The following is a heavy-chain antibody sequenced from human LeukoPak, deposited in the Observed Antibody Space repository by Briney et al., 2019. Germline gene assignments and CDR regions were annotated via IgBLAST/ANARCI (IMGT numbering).Heavy chain of an antibody. CDR1: GFTVSRRY. J-gene: IGHJ4*02. V-gene: IGHV3-53*01. Sequence: GGSLRLSCAASGFTVSRRYMIWVRQAPGRGLEWVSVIYDAGDAHYADSVKGRFTISRDNSKSTLYLQMNSPRAEDTAVYYCARAPGPLGYWGQGIVVNV. CDR2: IYDAGDA. D-gene: IGHD7-27*01. CDR3: ARAPGPLGY.